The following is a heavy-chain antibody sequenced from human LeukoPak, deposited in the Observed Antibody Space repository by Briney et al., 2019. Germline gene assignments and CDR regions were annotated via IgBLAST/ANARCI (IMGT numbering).Heavy chain of an antibody. V-gene: IGHV3-21*01. CDR1: GFTFSSYS. CDR3: ATVVRSYGPNLPLDY. J-gene: IGHJ4*02. CDR2: ISSSSSYI. Sequence: PGGSLRLSCAASGFTFSSYSMNWVRQAPGKVLEWVSSISSSSSYIYYADSVKGRFTISRDNSKNTLYLQMNSLRAEDTAVYYCATVVRSYGPNLPLDYWGQGTLVTVSS. D-gene: IGHD5-18*01.